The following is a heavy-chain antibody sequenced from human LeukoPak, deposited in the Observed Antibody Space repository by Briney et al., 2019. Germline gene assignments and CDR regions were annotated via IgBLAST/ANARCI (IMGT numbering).Heavy chain of an antibody. CDR2: ISSSGSTI. D-gene: IGHD6-19*01. CDR1: GFTFSAYY. J-gene: IGHJ4*02. CDR3: AKDRASGSGSYSYRGFDY. V-gene: IGHV3-11*01. Sequence: GGSLRLSCAASGFTFSAYYMSWIRQAPGKGLEWVSYISSSGSTIYYADSVKGRFTISRDNAKNSLYLQMNSLRAEDTAVYYCAKDRASGSGSYSYRGFDYWGQGTLVTVSS.